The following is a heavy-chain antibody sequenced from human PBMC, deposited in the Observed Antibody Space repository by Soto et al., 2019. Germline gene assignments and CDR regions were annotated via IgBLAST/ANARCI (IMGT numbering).Heavy chain of an antibody. V-gene: IGHV1-18*01. CDR2: ISAYNGNT. J-gene: IGHJ4*02. CDR1: CYTFTSYG. CDR3: AILQGKAAPHDY. D-gene: IGHD6-6*01. Sequence: SVKVSFKASCYTFTSYGISWVRQAPGQGLEWMGWISAYNGNTNYAQKLQGRVTMTTDTSTSTAYMELRSLRSDDTAVYYCAILQGKAAPHDYWGQGTLVTVSS.